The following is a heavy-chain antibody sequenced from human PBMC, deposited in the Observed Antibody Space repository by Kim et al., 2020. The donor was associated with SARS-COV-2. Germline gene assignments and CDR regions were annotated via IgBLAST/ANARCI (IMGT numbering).Heavy chain of an antibody. CDR3: ARHQAGRYFDWSYAFDI. Sequence: PKCRVTIAVDTSKNQFSLKLSSVTAADTAVYYCARHQAGRYFDWSYAFDIWGQGTMVTVSS. J-gene: IGHJ3*02. V-gene: IGHV4-39*01. D-gene: IGHD3-9*01.